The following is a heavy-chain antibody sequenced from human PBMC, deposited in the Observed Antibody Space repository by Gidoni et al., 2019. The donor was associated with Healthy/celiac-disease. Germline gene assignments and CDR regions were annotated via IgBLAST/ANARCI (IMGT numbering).Heavy chain of an antibody. Sequence: EVQLVESGGGLVKPGGSLRLSCAASGFTFSSYSMNWVRQAPGKGLEWVSSISSSSSYIYYADSVKGRFTISRDNAKNSLYLQMNSLRAEDTAVYYCARVLGEQWPMYYFDYWGQGTLVTVSS. J-gene: IGHJ4*02. CDR3: ARVLGEQWPMYYFDY. V-gene: IGHV3-21*01. CDR2: ISSSSSYI. D-gene: IGHD6-19*01. CDR1: GFTFSSYS.